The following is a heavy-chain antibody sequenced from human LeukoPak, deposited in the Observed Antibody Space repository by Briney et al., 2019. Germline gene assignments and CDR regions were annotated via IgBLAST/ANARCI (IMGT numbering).Heavy chain of an antibody. V-gene: IGHV4-34*01. Sequence: SETLSLTCAVYGGSFSGYYWSWIRQPPGKGLEWIGEINHSGSTNYNPSLKSRVTISVDTSKNQFSLKLNSVTAADTAVYYCVRRGTYYYDNAASQFDFWGQGTLVTVSS. CDR3: VRRGTYYYDNAASQFDF. CDR2: INHSGST. J-gene: IGHJ4*02. CDR1: GGSFSGYY. D-gene: IGHD3-22*01.